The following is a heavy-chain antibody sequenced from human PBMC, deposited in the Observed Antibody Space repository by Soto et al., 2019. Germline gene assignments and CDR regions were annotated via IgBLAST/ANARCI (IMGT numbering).Heavy chain of an antibody. V-gene: IGHV3-21*02. Sequence: EVQLVESGGSLVKPGGSLRLSCAASGFAFSTYTINWVRQAPGKGLEWVSSSSSSGTYIDYADSVKGRFTISRDNAKNSLYLQMNSLRAEDTAVYFCARVYGGNVAGALDIWGQGTMVTVS. D-gene: IGHD4-17*01. CDR3: ARVYGGNVAGALDI. J-gene: IGHJ3*02. CDR1: GFAFSTYT. CDR2: SSSSGTYI.